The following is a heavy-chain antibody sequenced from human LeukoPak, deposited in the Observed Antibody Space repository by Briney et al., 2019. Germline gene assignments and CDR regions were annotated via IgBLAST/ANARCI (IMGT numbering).Heavy chain of an antibody. CDR1: GFTFDDYA. CDR2: ISWNSGSI. J-gene: IGHJ4*02. V-gene: IGHV3-9*01. Sequence: GRSLRLSCAASGFTFDDYAMHWVRQAPGKGLEWVSGISWNSGSIGYADSVKGRFTISRDNAKNSLYPQMNSLRAEDTALYYCAKDITYSGSYNLFDYWGQGTLVTVSS. CDR3: AKDITYSGSYNLFDY. D-gene: IGHD1-26*01.